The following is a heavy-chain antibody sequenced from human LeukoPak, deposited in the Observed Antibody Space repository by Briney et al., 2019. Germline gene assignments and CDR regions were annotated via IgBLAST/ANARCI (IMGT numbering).Heavy chain of an antibody. CDR2: INAGHGNT. J-gene: IGHJ4*02. CDR3: ARSPYSSGWYGRLDC. V-gene: IGHV1-3*03. D-gene: IGHD6-19*01. CDR1: GYTFTHYA. Sequence: ASVKVSCKASGYTFTHYAIHWVRQAPGQRLEWMGWINAGHGNTKYSQEFQDRVTITSDTSASTAYMELSSLRSEGMAVYYCARSPYSSGWYGRLDCWGQGTLVTVSS.